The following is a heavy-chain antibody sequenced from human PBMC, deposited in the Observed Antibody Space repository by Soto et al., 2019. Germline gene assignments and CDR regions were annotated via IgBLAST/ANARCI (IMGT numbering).Heavy chain of an antibody. J-gene: IGHJ4*02. CDR2: ISHSGST. Sequence: SETLSLTCTVSGGSMNNYYWSWIRQPPGKGLEWIGYISHSGSTYYTPSLKSRVIISADTSKNQFSLNLTSVTAADTAVYYCAREYTYGSNFFDCWGQGALVTVSS. D-gene: IGHD5-18*01. CDR3: AREYTYGSNFFDC. CDR1: GGSMNNYY. V-gene: IGHV4-59*12.